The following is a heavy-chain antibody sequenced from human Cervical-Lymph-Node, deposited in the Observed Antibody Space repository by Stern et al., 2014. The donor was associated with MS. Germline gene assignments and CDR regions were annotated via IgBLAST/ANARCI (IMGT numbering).Heavy chain of an antibody. Sequence: QVQLVESGAEVKKPGDSVKVSCKTSGYKFTAYYIHWVRQAPGKGHTWMGRLNPSSGATDLAQTFQGRVTMTRDTSISTAYMELTGLTPGDTAVYYCARSITVTPLEFWGQGTLVAVSS. J-gene: IGHJ4*02. D-gene: IGHD4-17*01. CDR2: LNPSSGAT. CDR3: ARSITVTPLEF. CDR1: GYKFTAYY. V-gene: IGHV1-2*06.